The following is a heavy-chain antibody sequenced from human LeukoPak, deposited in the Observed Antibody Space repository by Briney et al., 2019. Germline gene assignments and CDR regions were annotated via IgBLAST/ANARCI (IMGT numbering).Heavy chain of an antibody. D-gene: IGHD2-8*02. Sequence: GGSLRLSCVQSGFTFSPYWMTWVRQAPGEGRERVANIQRDGRDNNYVDSVKGRFTISRDNAKNSLYLQMNSLRAEDTAVYYCARGWCPLCYGMGDWGKGTTVTVSS. CDR3: ARGWCPLCYGMGD. V-gene: IGHV3-7*03. CDR2: IQRDGRDN. J-gene: IGHJ6*04. CDR1: GFTFSPYW.